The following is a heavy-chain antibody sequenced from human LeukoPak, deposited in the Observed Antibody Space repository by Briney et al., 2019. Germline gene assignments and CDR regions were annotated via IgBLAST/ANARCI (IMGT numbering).Heavy chain of an antibody. V-gene: IGHV1-2*02. D-gene: IGHD1-26*01. CDR1: GYTFTGYY. Sequence: ASVKVSCKASGYTFTGYYMHCVRQAPGQGVEWMGWINPNSGGTNYAQKFQGRVTMTRDTSISTAYMELSRLRSDDTAVYYCARHGGSYSFTNRHFDYWGQGTLVTVSS. CDR2: INPNSGGT. CDR3: ARHGGSYSFTNRHFDY. J-gene: IGHJ4*02.